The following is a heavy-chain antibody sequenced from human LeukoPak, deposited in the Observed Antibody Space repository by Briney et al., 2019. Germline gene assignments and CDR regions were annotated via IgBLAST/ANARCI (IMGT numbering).Heavy chain of an antibody. CDR3: AKDSTTVLYYFDY. Sequence: PGGSLRLSCAASGFTFSSYGMHWVRQAPGKGLEWVAVISYDGSNKYYADSVKGRFTISRDNSKNTLYLQMNSLRAEDTALYYCAKDSTTVLYYFDYWGQGTLVTVSS. D-gene: IGHD4-17*01. J-gene: IGHJ4*02. CDR2: ISYDGSNK. V-gene: IGHV3-30*18. CDR1: GFTFSSYG.